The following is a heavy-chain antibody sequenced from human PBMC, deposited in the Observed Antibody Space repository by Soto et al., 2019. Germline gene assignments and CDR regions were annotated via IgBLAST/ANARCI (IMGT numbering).Heavy chain of an antibody. CDR2: IYYSGST. V-gene: IGHV4-31*03. CDR3: ARGHYTSPPGYFDY. J-gene: IGHJ4*02. D-gene: IGHD2-2*02. Sequence: PSETLSLTCTVSGASMSSGGYYWTWIRQSPGKGLEWIGYIYYSGSTYYNPSLESRVAISLDTSRSQFSLTLHSVTAEDTAVYYCARGHYTSPPGYFDYWGQGTLVTVSS. CDR1: GASMSSGGYY.